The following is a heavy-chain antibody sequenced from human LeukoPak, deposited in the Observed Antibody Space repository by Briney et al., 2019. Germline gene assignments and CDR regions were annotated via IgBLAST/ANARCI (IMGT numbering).Heavy chain of an antibody. CDR3: ASQTTVKYYFDY. D-gene: IGHD4-17*01. Sequence: PGGSLRLSCAASGFTVSSNYMSWVRQAPGKGLEWVSVIYSGGSTYYADSVKGRFTISRDNSKCTLYLQLNSLRGEDTAVYYCASQTTVKYYFDYWGQGTLVTVSS. CDR1: GFTVSSNY. CDR2: IYSGGST. V-gene: IGHV3-53*01. J-gene: IGHJ4*02.